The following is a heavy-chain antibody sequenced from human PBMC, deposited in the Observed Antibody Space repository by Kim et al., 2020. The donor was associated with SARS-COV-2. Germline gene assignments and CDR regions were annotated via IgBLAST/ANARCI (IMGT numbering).Heavy chain of an antibody. Sequence: SETLSLTCTVSGGSISSGSCYSWLRRHQPRKLVELIGFNHSSGSTYNHPPLKRRVTISVESTKHQSLLQLTSVTAAATAVYCCARTRFTMIVVFTHFD. CDR1: GGSISSGSCY. V-gene: IGHV4-31*03. D-gene: IGHD3-22*01. CDR2: NHSSGST. J-gene: IGHJ4*01. CDR3: ARTRFTMIVVFTHFD.